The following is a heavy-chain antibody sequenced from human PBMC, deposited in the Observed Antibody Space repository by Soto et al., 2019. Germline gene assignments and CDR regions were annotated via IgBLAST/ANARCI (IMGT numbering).Heavy chain of an antibody. CDR1: DYTIRNLHW. CDR3: ARSHYTYGLLIDY. D-gene: IGHD2-8*01. J-gene: IGHJ4*02. Sequence: PSETLSLASAIPDYTIRNLHWCLWIQEPPGKGLQCVGNDYLTGSTFSHPSLTSRVFISVDTSKNKFSLRLTSVTDADTAVYYCARSHYTYGLLIDYWGPGIMVTVSS. V-gene: IGHV4-28*01. CDR2: DYLTGST.